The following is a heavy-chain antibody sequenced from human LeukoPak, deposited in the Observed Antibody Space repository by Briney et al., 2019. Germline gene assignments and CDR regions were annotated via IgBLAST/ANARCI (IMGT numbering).Heavy chain of an antibody. D-gene: IGHD3-3*01. Sequence: ASVKVSCKASGYTFTSYGISWVRQAPGQGLEWMAWISVYNGNTNNAQRFQGRVTMTTDTSARTAYMELRNLRSDDTAVYYCARAKHYDFWSAYDYWGQGTRVTV. CDR3: ARAKHYDFWSAYDY. V-gene: IGHV1-18*04. CDR2: ISVYNGNT. CDR1: GYTFTSYG. J-gene: IGHJ4*02.